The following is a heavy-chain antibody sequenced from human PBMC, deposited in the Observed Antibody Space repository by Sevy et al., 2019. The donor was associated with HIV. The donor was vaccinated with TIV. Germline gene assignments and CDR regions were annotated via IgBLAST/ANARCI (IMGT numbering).Heavy chain of an antibody. CDR3: AKTPFMDFWNDYYSFYFDF. CDR1: GFNFNNYA. V-gene: IGHV3-23*01. J-gene: IGHJ4*02. D-gene: IGHD3-3*01. CDR2: ISFSGSKT. Sequence: GSLRLSCAAAGFNFNNYAMTWFRQAPGKGLEWVSGISFSGSKTYYAESVKGRFSISRDPSKNTLYLQMTNVRFEDTAVYFCAKTPFMDFWNDYYSFYFDFWGQGTLVTVSS.